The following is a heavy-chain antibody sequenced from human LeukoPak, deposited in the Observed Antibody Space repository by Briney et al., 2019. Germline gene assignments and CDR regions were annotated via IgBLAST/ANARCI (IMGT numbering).Heavy chain of an antibody. D-gene: IGHD6-19*01. J-gene: IGHJ4*02. V-gene: IGHV3-23*01. CDR1: GFTFGSYA. Sequence: GGSLRLSCEASGFTFGSYAMYWVRQAPGKGLEWFAGIFGSGGSAHYADSAKGRFTISRDNSKNTVYLQINSLRAEDTAVYYCGKTTTGYSSGQKPAWPVDYWGQGTLVTVSS. CDR3: GKTTTGYSSGQKPAWPVDY. CDR2: IFGSGGSA.